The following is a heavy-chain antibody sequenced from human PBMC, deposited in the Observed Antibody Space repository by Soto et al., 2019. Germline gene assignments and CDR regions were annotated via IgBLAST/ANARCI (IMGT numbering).Heavy chain of an antibody. CDR1: GFTFDDYA. V-gene: IGHV3-9*01. Sequence: EVQLVESGGGLVQPGRSLRLSCAASGFTFDDYAMHWVRQEPGKGLEWVSGMSWNSGSIGYADSVKGRFTISRDNAKNYMYLIMHSRRAEDKALYYIPKAILSKPLYYYSMDVCRKGTKVNCSS. CDR2: MSWNSGSI. J-gene: IGHJ6*03. CDR3: PKAILSKPLYYYSMDV.